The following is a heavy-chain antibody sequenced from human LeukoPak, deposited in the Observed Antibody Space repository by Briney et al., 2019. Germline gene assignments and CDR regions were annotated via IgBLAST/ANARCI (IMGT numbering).Heavy chain of an antibody. CDR2: ISAYNGNK. Sequence: GASVKVTCKASGYTFTSYGSSWVRQAPARGLEWMGWISAYNGNKNYTQKLQGRVTMTTDTSTSTAYMELRSLRSDDTAVYYCARNYYDSSGYGSLNWLVPWGQGTLGTVSS. J-gene: IGHJ5*02. V-gene: IGHV1-18*01. CDR3: ARNYYDSSGYGSLNWLVP. CDR1: GYTFTSYG. D-gene: IGHD3-22*01.